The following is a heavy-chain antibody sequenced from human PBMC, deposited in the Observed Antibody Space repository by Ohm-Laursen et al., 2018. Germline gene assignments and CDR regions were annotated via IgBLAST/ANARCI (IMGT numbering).Heavy chain of an antibody. Sequence: ASVKVSCKASGYTFTSYGISWVRQAPGQGLEWMGRINPNSGGTNYAQKFQGRVAMTRDTSISTAYMELSRLRSDDTAVYYCARGPGPYYDSSGYQSDYWGQGTLVTVSS. V-gene: IGHV1-2*06. CDR3: ARGPGPYYDSSGYQSDY. CDR2: INPNSGGT. CDR1: GYTFTSYG. J-gene: IGHJ4*02. D-gene: IGHD3-22*01.